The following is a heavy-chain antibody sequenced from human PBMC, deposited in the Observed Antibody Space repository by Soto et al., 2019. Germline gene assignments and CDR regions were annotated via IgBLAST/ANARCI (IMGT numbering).Heavy chain of an antibody. CDR1: GGSVSSGSYY. D-gene: IGHD3-22*01. CDR2: IYYNGRT. CDR3: ARVGPWVPYYYDSSPYTFENWFDP. J-gene: IGHJ5*02. V-gene: IGHV4-61*03. Sequence: SETLSLTCTVSGGSVSSGSYYWSWIRQPPVKGLEWIGYIYYNGRTYYNPSLNSRVTLSADTTNNHFSLMLNSVTAADTAVYYCARVGPWVPYYYDSSPYTFENWFDPWGQGTLVTVYS.